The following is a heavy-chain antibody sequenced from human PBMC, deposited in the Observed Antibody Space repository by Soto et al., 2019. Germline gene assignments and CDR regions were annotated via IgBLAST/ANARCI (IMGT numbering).Heavy chain of an antibody. J-gene: IGHJ6*02. Sequence: GESLKISCKASGYSFSSYWIGWVRQMPGKGLEWMGIIDPRDSETRYSPSFQGRVTISVDKFINTAYLQWSSLKASDTAMYYCATASTNYYYYYGMDAWGQGTTVTVS. CDR1: GYSFSSYW. CDR3: ATASTNYYYYYGMDA. V-gene: IGHV5-51*01. CDR2: IDPRDSET.